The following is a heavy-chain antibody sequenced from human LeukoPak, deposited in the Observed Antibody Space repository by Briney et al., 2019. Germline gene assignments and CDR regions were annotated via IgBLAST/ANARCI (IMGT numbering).Heavy chain of an antibody. CDR2: ISGNGGNT. Sequence: PGGSLRLSCAASGFTFSSYDMSWVRQAPGKGLECVSAISGNGGNTDYADSVKGRFTISRDNAKNSLYLQMNSLRAEDTAVYYCARDRVGAVAGTRRHYYYGMDVWGQGTTVTVSS. D-gene: IGHD6-19*01. CDR1: GFTFSSYD. CDR3: ARDRVGAVAGTRRHYYYGMDV. V-gene: IGHV3-23*01. J-gene: IGHJ6*02.